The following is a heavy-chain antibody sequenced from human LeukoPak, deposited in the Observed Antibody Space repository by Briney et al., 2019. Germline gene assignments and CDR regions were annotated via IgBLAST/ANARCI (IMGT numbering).Heavy chain of an antibody. CDR2: ISYDGSNK. CDR1: RFNFNSYG. Sequence: PGGSLRLSCTTSRFNFNSYGMTWVRQAPGKGLEWVAVISYDGSNKYYADSVKGRFTISRDNSKNTLYLQMNSLRAEDTAVYYCAKGYYYGSGRSYYYYYGMDVWGQGTTVTVSS. CDR3: AKGYYYGSGRSYYYYYGMDV. D-gene: IGHD3-10*01. V-gene: IGHV3-30*18. J-gene: IGHJ6*02.